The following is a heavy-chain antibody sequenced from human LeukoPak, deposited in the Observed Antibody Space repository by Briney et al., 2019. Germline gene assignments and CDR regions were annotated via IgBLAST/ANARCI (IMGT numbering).Heavy chain of an antibody. Sequence: GASVKVSCKASGYTFLSYGIIWVRQAPGQGLEWMGWMSAHNGNTNFAQKLQGRVSMTTDTSTSTAYMELRSLRSDDTAVYYCARVGDYYDSSGSDAFDIWGQGTMVTVSS. CDR2: MSAHNGNT. V-gene: IGHV1-18*01. CDR3: ARVGDYYDSSGSDAFDI. CDR1: GYTFLSYG. D-gene: IGHD3-22*01. J-gene: IGHJ3*02.